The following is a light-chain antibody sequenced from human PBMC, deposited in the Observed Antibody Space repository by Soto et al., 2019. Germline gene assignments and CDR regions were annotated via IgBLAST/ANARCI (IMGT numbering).Light chain of an antibody. Sequence: IVLTQSPVTLAVSPGESAVLSCRASQSVSTSLAWYQHKPGQAPRLFIYDASKRAPGIPARFTGSGSGTDFTLTISSLEPEDIAVYYCQVRXVWPSFGQGTKVDIK. J-gene: IGKJ1*01. CDR3: QVRXVWPS. CDR1: QSVSTS. CDR2: DAS. V-gene: IGKV3-11*01.